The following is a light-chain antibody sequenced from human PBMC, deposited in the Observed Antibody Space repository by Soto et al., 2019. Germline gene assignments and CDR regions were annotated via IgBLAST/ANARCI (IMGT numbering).Light chain of an antibody. J-gene: IGLJ3*02. V-gene: IGLV1-47*02. CDR2: TND. CDR1: SSNIGSNY. Sequence: QSVLTQPPSASGTPGQRVTISCSGSSSNIGSNYVYWYQQLPGTAPKLLIYTNDQRPSGVPDRFSGSKSGTSASLAISGLRSEDEADYYCAAWDDSLRGWVFGGGTEVTVL. CDR3: AAWDDSLRGWV.